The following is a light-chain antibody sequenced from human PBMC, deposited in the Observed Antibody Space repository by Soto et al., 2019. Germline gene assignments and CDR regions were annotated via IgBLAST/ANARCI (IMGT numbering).Light chain of an antibody. V-gene: IGLV2-8*01. CDR3: SSYAASNNLGV. CDR2: EVS. CDR1: SRDVGGYNY. J-gene: IGLJ2*01. Sequence: QSALTQPPSASGSPGQSVTISCIGTSRDVGGYNYVSWYQQHPGKAPKLMIYEVSKRPSGVPDRFSGAKSGNTASLTVPGLQGEDEAHYYCSSYAASNNLGVFGGGTTLTVL.